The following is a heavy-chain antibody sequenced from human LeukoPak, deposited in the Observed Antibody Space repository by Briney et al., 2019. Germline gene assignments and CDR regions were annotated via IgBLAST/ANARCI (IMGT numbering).Heavy chain of an antibody. CDR2: ISGSGGST. CDR3: ARERWLQRRCFDY. V-gene: IGHV3-23*01. Sequence: GGSLRLSSAASGFTFSSYGMSSVRQAPGKGREWVSAISGSGGSTYYADSVKGRFTISRDNSKTTLYLQMNSLRAEDTAVYYCARERWLQRRCFDYWGQGTLVTVSS. D-gene: IGHD5-24*01. J-gene: IGHJ4*02. CDR1: GFTFSSYG.